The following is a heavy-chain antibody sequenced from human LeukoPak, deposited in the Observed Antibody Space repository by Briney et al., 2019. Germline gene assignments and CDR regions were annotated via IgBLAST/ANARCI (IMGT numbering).Heavy chain of an antibody. J-gene: IGHJ6*02. D-gene: IGHD4-23*01. CDR1: GGSISTYY. CDR2: IYYSGST. V-gene: IGHV4-59*01. Sequence: SSETLSLTCTVSGGSISTYYWSWIRQPPGKGLEWIGYIYYSGSTIYNPSLKSRVTISVDTPKNQFSLKLSSVTAADTAVYYCARETVGLMDVWGQGTTVTVSS. CDR3: ARETVGLMDV.